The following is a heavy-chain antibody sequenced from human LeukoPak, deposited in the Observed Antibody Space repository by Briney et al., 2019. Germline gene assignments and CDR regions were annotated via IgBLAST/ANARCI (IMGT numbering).Heavy chain of an antibody. Sequence: GGSLRLSCAASGFTVSSNYMNWVRQAPGKGLEWVSYISSSSATIYYADSVKGRFTISRDNAKNSLHLQMNSLRAEDTAVYYCASLYGSGPNWFDPWGQGTLVTVSS. D-gene: IGHD3-10*01. CDR2: ISSSSATI. CDR3: ASLYGSGPNWFDP. J-gene: IGHJ5*02. CDR1: GFTVSSNY. V-gene: IGHV3-48*01.